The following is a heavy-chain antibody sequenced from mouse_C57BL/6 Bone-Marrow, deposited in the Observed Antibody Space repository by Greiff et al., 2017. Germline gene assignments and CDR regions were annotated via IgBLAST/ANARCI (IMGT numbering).Heavy chain of an antibody. CDR1: GYTFTSYW. CDR2: IDPSDSYT. D-gene: IGHD1-1*01. V-gene: IGHV1-59*01. CDR3: ARGYDGSSYPQGGYFDV. J-gene: IGHJ1*03. Sequence: QVQLQQPGAELVRPGTSVQLSCKASGYTFTSYWMHWVKQRPGQGLEWIGVIDPSDSYTNYNQKFKGRATWTVDTSSSTAYMQLISLTSEDSAGYDCARGYDGSSYPQGGYFDVWGTGTTVTVSS.